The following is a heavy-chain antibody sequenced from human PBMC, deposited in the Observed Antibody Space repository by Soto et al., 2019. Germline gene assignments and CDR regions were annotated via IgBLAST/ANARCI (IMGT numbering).Heavy chain of an antibody. CDR2: ISSSGSTI. Sequence: GGSLRLSCAASGFTFSDYYMSWIRQAPGKGLEWVSYISSSGSTIYYAVSVKGRFTISRDNAKNSLYLQMNSLRAEDTAVYYCARARTYYDFWAYDYWGQGTLVTVSS. V-gene: IGHV3-11*01. CDR3: ARARTYYDFWAYDY. J-gene: IGHJ4*02. CDR1: GFTFSDYY. D-gene: IGHD3-3*01.